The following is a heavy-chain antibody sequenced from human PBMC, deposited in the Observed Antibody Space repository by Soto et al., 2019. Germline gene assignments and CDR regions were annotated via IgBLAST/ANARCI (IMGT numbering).Heavy chain of an antibody. CDR2: MNPNSGNT. V-gene: IGHV1-8*01. Sequence: GASVKVSCKASGYTFTSYDINWVRQATGQGLEWMGWMNPNSGNTGYAQKFQGRVTMTRNTSISTAYMELSSLRSEDTAVYYCARGGVEQWLVRGGWFDPWGQGTLVTVSS. CDR3: ARGGVEQWLVRGGWFDP. CDR1: GYTFTSYD. J-gene: IGHJ5*02. D-gene: IGHD6-19*01.